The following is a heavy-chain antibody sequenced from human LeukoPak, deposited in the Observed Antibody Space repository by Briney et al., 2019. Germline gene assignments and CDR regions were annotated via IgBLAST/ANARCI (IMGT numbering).Heavy chain of an antibody. CDR2: IYSGGST. CDR3: ARDLAYYYDSSGYYTPGY. Sequence: GRSLRLSCAASGFTVSSNYMSWVRQAPGKGLEWVSVIYSGGSTYYADSVKGRFTISRDNSKNTLYLQMNSLRAEDTAVYYCARDLAYYYDSSGYYTPGYWGQGTLVTVSS. J-gene: IGHJ4*02. CDR1: GFTVSSNY. D-gene: IGHD3-22*01. V-gene: IGHV3-66*01.